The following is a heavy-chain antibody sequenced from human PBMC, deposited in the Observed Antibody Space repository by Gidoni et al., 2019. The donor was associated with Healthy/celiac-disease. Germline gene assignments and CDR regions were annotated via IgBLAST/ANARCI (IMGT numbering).Heavy chain of an antibody. V-gene: IGHV4-31*03. CDR2: IYYSGST. CDR1: GGSISSGGYY. CDR3: ARATDGSGSYYNPYYFDY. Sequence: QVQLQESGPGLVKPSQTLSLTCPVSGGSISSGGYYWSWIRQHPGKGLEWIGYIYYSGSTYYNPSLKSRVTISVDTSKNQFSLKLSSVTAADTAVYYCARATDGSGSYYNPYYFDYWGQGTLVTVSS. D-gene: IGHD3-10*01. J-gene: IGHJ4*02.